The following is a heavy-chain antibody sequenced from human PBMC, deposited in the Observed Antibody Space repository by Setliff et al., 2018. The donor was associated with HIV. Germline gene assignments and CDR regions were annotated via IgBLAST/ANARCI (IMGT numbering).Heavy chain of an antibody. CDR3: ARGVLITKRVTQTGGYYYYTDV. D-gene: IGHD2-21*02. CDR1: GGSISSSTDY. V-gene: IGHV4-39*01. Sequence: PSETLSLTCIVSGGSISSSTDYWAWIRQPPGKGPDYIGSIYYSGSTPYSPSLKSRVTISTGTSNNQFSLTLSSVTAADTAVYYCARGVLITKRVTQTGGYYYYTDVWGKGTTVTVS. CDR2: IYYSGST. J-gene: IGHJ6*03.